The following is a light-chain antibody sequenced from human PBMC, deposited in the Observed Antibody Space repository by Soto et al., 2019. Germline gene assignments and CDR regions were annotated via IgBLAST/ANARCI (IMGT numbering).Light chain of an antibody. CDR3: QQYGSSPPSST. CDR1: QNVFTN. Sequence: TQSPATLSVSPGESATLSCRASQNVFTNVAWYRQKPGQAPRLLIYGASNRATDIPDRFSGRGSGTDFTLTISRLEPEDFAVYYCQQYGSSPPSSTFGQGTRLEI. CDR2: GAS. J-gene: IGKJ5*01. V-gene: IGKV3-20*01.